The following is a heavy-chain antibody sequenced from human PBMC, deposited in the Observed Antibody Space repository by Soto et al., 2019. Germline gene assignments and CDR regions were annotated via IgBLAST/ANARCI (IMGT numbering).Heavy chain of an antibody. J-gene: IGHJ4*02. Sequence: ETLSLTCTVSGVSISSVSYFWGWIRQPPGKGLEWIGNIFQSGSTYYNPSLKSRVTISVDTSKNQFSLKLNSVTAADTAVYYCAPLRSSISGTYYWGQENLVTVS. V-gene: IGHV4-39*01. CDR1: GVSISSVSYF. CDR3: APLRSSISGTYY. CDR2: IFQSGST. D-gene: IGHD6-13*01.